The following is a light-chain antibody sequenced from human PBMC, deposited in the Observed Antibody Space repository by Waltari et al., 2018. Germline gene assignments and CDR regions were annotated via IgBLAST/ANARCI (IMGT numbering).Light chain of an antibody. J-gene: IGKJ3*01. Sequence: DIVMAQSPDSLAVSLGERATINCKASQGIINSHNGQSYLAWYQHKPGQPPKLLIHWASTRESGVPDRFSGSGSGTDFTLTISSLQAEDVAIYYCQQYHTSPFTFGPGTKVDI. CDR3: QQYHTSPFT. CDR2: WAS. V-gene: IGKV4-1*01. CDR1: QGIINSHNGQSY.